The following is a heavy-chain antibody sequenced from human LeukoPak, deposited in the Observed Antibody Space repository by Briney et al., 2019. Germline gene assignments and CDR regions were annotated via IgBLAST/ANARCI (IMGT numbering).Heavy chain of an antibody. CDR3: ARDERDGGDTAMLGANNWFDP. CDR2: INPSGFST. Sequence: ASVKVSCKASGYTFTSYYMHWVRQAPGQGVEWMGIINPSGFSTTYAQKLQGRVTMTRDTSTSTVYMELSSLRSEDTAVYYCARDERDGGDTAMLGANNWFDPWGQGTLVTVSS. CDR1: GYTFTSYY. J-gene: IGHJ5*02. D-gene: IGHD5-18*01. V-gene: IGHV1-46*01.